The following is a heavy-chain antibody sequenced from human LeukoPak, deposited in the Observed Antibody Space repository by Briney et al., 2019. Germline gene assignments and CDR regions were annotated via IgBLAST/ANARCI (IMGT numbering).Heavy chain of an antibody. V-gene: IGHV3-30*04. D-gene: IGHD3-10*01. Sequence: GGSLRLSCAASGFTFSSYAMRWVRQAPGKGLEWVAVISYDGSNKYYADSVKGRFTISRDNSKNTLYLQMNSLRAEDTAVYYCARDQGIWFGELFALNYYYGMDVWGQGTTVTVSS. CDR2: ISYDGSNK. CDR1: GFTFSSYA. J-gene: IGHJ6*02. CDR3: ARDQGIWFGELFALNYYYGMDV.